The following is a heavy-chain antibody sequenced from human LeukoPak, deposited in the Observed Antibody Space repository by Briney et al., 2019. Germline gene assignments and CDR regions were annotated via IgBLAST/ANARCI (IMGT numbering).Heavy chain of an antibody. Sequence: GSLRLSCAASGFTFSSYAMSWVRQAPGKGLEWVSAISGSGGSTYYADSVKGRFTISRDNSKNTLYLQVKSLRAEDTAVYYCAKGGKWDVTPFDYWGQGTLVTVSS. CDR2: ISGSGGST. V-gene: IGHV3-23*01. J-gene: IGHJ4*02. CDR1: GFTFSSYA. D-gene: IGHD1-26*01. CDR3: AKGGKWDVTPFDY.